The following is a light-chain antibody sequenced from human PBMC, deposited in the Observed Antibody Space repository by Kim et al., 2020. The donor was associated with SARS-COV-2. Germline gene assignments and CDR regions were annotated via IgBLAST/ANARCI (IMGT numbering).Light chain of an antibody. Sequence: SPAPLSLSPWERATLSCRASQSVSSYLAWYQQKPGQAPRLLIYDASNRATGIPARFSGSGSGTDFTLTISSLEPEDFAVYYCQQRSNWPLTFGGGTKVDIK. V-gene: IGKV3-11*01. CDR1: QSVSSY. CDR3: QQRSNWPLT. CDR2: DAS. J-gene: IGKJ4*01.